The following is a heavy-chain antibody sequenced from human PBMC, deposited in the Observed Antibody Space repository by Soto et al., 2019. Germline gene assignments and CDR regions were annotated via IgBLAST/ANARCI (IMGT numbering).Heavy chain of an antibody. CDR2: VSGSGGST. CDR3: ARRGPGTYFDY. V-gene: IGHV3-23*01. CDR1: GFTFSNAW. J-gene: IGHJ4*02. D-gene: IGHD6-13*01. Sequence: PGGSLRLSCAASGFTFSNAWMNWVRQAPGKGLEWVSAVSGSGGSTYYADSVKGRFTISRDNSKNTLYLQMNSLRAEDTAVYYCARRGPGTYFDYWGQGTLVTVSS.